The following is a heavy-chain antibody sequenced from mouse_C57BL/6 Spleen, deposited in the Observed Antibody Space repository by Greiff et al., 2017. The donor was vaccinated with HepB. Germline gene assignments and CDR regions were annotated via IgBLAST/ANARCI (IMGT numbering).Heavy chain of an antibody. CDR2: IWSDGST. Sequence: VQLVESGPGLVAPSQSLSITCTVSGFSLTSYGVHWVRQPPGKGLEWLVVIWSDGSTTYNSALKSRLSISKDNSKSQVFLKMNSLQTDDTAMYYCASHPLMVTSRDYYAMDYWGQGTSVTVSS. CDR1: GFSLTSYG. J-gene: IGHJ4*01. CDR3: ASHPLMVTSRDYYAMDY. V-gene: IGHV2-6*03. D-gene: IGHD2-2*01.